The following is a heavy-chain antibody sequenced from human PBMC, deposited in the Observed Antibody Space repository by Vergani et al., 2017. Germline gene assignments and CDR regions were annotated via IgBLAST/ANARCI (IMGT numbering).Heavy chain of an antibody. CDR3: AKYMDWGFVDRASKGPLFQH. Sequence: EVQLVESGGGLVQPGRSLRLSCAASGFTFDDYAMHWVRQAPGKGLEWVSGISWNSGSIGYADSVKGRFTISRDNAKNSLYLQMNSLRAEDTALDYCAKYMDWGFVDRASKGPLFQHGSEGSLVT. CDR2: ISWNSGSI. CDR1: GFTFDDYA. D-gene: IGHD3-16*01. J-gene: IGHJ1*01. V-gene: IGHV3-9*01.